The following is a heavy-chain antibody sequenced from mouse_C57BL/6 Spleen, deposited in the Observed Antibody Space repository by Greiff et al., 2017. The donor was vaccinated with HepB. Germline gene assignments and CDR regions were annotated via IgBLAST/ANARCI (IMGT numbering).Heavy chain of an antibody. CDR1: GYTFTSYW. CDR2: IDPSDSYT. V-gene: IGHV1-50*01. Sequence: VQLQQPGAELVKPGASVKLSCKASGYTFTSYWMQWVKQRPGQGLEWIGEIDPSDSYTNYNQKFKGKATLTVDTSSSTAYMQLSSLTSEDSAVYYCARWDSNYAFAYWGQGTLVTVSA. J-gene: IGHJ3*01. CDR3: ARWDSNYAFAY. D-gene: IGHD2-5*01.